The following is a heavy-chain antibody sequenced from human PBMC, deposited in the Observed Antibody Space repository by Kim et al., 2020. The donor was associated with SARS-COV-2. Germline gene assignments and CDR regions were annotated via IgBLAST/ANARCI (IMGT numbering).Heavy chain of an antibody. Sequence: AQKFQDRVTITADKATSTDYMEVSSLKSEETAVYYCARLYDSSGYDHFDYWGQGTLVTVSS. V-gene: IGHV1-69*02. D-gene: IGHD3-22*01. J-gene: IGHJ4*02. CDR3: ARLYDSSGYDHFDY.